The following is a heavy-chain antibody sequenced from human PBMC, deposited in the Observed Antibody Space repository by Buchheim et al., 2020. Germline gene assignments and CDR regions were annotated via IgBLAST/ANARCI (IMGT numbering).Heavy chain of an antibody. CDR2: ISYDGSNK. CDR1: GFTFSSYG. D-gene: IGHD5-24*01. Sequence: QVQLVESGGGVVQPGRSLRLSCAASGFTFSSYGMHWVRQAPGKGLEWVAVISYDGSNKYYADSVKGRFTISRDNSKNKLYLQMNSLRAEDTAVYYCAKDFGDGYLGYWYFDLWGRGTL. CDR3: AKDFGDGYLGYWYFDL. V-gene: IGHV3-30*18. J-gene: IGHJ2*01.